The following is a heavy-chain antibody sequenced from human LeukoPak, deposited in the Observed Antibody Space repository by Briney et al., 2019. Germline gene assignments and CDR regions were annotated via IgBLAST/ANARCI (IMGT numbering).Heavy chain of an antibody. V-gene: IGHV3-15*01. CDR2: VKSKAGDGTT. J-gene: IGHJ3*02. Sequence: PGGSLRHSCEASGFSFTNTWMSWVRQAPGKGLEWVGRVKSKAGDGTTDYAAPVQGRFTISRDDSKNTLSLQMNSLKTEDAAVYYCATEGGSGSYYGDDAFDMWGQGTMVTVSS. D-gene: IGHD3-10*01. CDR3: ATEGGSGSYYGDDAFDM. CDR1: GFSFTNTW.